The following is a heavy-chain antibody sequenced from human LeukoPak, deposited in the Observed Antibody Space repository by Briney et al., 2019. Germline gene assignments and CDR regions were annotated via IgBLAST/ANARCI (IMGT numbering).Heavy chain of an antibody. Sequence: PSETLSLTCAVSGGSISSGGYSWSWIRQPPGKGLEWIGYIYHSGSTYYNPSLKSRVTISVDTSKNQFSLKLSSVTAADTAVYYCARVKPGQWLAMGKFDYWGQGTLVTVSS. D-gene: IGHD6-19*01. V-gene: IGHV4-30-2*01. CDR3: ARVKPGQWLAMGKFDY. CDR1: GGSISSGGYS. CDR2: IYHSGST. J-gene: IGHJ4*02.